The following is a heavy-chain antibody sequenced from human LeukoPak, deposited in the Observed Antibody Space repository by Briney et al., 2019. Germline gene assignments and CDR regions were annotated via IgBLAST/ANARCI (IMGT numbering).Heavy chain of an antibody. CDR1: GFTFSSYA. CDR2: ISYDGSNK. J-gene: IGHJ5*02. D-gene: IGHD2-2*01. V-gene: IGHV3-30-3*01. Sequence: GGSLRLSCAASGFTFSSYAMHWVRQAPGKGLEWVAVISYDGSNKYYADSVKGRFTISRDNSKNTLYLQMNSLRAEDTAVYYCASSGCSSTSCSWGQGTLVTVSS. CDR3: ASSGCSSTSCS.